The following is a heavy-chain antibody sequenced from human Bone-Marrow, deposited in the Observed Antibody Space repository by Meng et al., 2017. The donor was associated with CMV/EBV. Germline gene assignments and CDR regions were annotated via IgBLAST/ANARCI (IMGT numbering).Heavy chain of an antibody. CDR3: ARDLEVGDTAMVFDY. CDR2: IFYTGKT. D-gene: IGHD5-18*01. CDR1: AVSVISGSYY. V-gene: IGHV4-61*01. Sequence: ESLKISCTVSAVSVISGSYYWSWIRQPPGKGLEWIGYIFYTGKTNYNPSLKRRAPISVDTSKNKFSLKLSSVTAADTAVYYCARDLEVGDTAMVFDYWGQGKLVTVSS. J-gene: IGHJ4*02.